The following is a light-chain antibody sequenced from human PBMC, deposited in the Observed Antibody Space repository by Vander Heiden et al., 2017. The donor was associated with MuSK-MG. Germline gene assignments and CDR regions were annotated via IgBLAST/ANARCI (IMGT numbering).Light chain of an antibody. CDR3: QSYDSSLSVV. CDR1: SSNIGAGYD. V-gene: IGLV1-40*01. CDR2: GNS. Sequence: QSVLPQPPSVSGAPGPGVTISCPGSSSNIGAGYDVHWYHAVPGPAPQLLIYGNSNRPAGVPERFSGSKAGTSASLAITVLEAEEEADYYCQSYDSSLSVVFGGGTKLTVL. J-gene: IGLJ2*01.